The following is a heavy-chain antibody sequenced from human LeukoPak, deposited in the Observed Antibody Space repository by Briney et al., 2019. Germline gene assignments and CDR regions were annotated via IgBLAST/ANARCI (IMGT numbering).Heavy chain of an antibody. J-gene: IGHJ6*02. CDR2: ISGSGGST. CDR1: GFTFSSYA. V-gene: IGHV3-23*01. D-gene: IGHD2-15*01. Sequence: GGSLRLSCAASGFTFSSYAMSWVRQAPGKGLEWVSVISGSGGSTYYADSVKGRFTISRDNSKNTLYLQMNSLRAEDTAVYFCAKVYPACGGSCLLHYYYGMDVWGQGTTVTVSS. CDR3: AKVYPACGGSCLLHYYYGMDV.